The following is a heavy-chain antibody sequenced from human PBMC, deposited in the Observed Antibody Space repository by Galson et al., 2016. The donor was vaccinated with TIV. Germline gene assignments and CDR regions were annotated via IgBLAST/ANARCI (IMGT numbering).Heavy chain of an antibody. CDR1: GFTFSYCG. V-gene: IGHV3-30*18. CDR2: ISFGGSNK. CDR3: AKDITVYCAGDCSTFDY. J-gene: IGHJ4*01. D-gene: IGHD2-21*02. Sequence: SLRLSCAASGFTFSYCGMHWVRQAPGKGLEWVAVISFGGSNKYYADSVKGRFTISRDNTKNTLHLQMNSLRAEDTAVYYCAKDITVYCAGDCSTFDYWGHGTLVTVSS.